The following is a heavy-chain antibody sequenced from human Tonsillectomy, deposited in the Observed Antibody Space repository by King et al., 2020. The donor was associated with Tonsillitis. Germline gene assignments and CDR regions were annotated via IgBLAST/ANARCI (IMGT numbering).Heavy chain of an antibody. V-gene: IGHV3-9*01. Sequence: VQLVESGGGLVQPGRSVRLSCAASGFTFDDYTMHWVRQAPGKGLEWVSGITWNSGSIGYVESVKGRFTISRDNAKNSLYLQMNSLRPEDTALYYCTKDIESSGWYGMDVWGQGTTVTVSS. CDR1: GFTFDDYT. J-gene: IGHJ6*02. D-gene: IGHD6-19*01. CDR3: TKDIESSGWYGMDV. CDR2: ITWNSGSI.